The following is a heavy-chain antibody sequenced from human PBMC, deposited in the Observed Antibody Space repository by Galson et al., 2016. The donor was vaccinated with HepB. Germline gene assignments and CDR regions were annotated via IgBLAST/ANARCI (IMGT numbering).Heavy chain of an antibody. J-gene: IGHJ5*02. Sequence: SLRLSCAASGFTFDNYGMSWVRQAPGKGLEWVSTISGSGGNTDYADSVEGRFTISRDNSKNTVYLEMKSLRAEDTAIYYCAKNLWHQVTKRGDWFDPWGQRTLVTVSS. V-gene: IGHV3-23*01. CDR3: AKNLWHQVTKRGDWFDP. D-gene: IGHD2-21*02. CDR2: ISGSGGNT. CDR1: GFTFDNYG.